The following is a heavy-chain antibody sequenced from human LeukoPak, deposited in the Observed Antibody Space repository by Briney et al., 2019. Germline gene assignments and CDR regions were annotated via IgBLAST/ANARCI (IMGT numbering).Heavy chain of an antibody. J-gene: IGHJ4*02. V-gene: IGHV4-34*01. D-gene: IGHD2-2*01. CDR1: GGSFSGYY. CDR3: ARAAYGDIVVVPAARGYYFDY. Sequence: SEILSLTCAVYGGSFSGYYWSWIRQPPGKGLEWTGEINHSGSTNYNPSLKSRVTISVDTSKNQFSLKLSSVTAADTAVYYCARAAYGDIVVVPAARGYYFDYWGQGTLVTVSS. CDR2: INHSGST.